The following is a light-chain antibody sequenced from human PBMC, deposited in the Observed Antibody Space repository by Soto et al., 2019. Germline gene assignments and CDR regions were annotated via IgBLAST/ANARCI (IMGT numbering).Light chain of an antibody. CDR3: QQLNSFPIT. V-gene: IGKV1-5*01. CDR2: AAS. Sequence: DIQMTQSPSTLSASVGDRVTITCRASQSISSWLAWYQQKPGKAPKLLIYAASTLQSGVHSRFSGSGSGTEFTLTITSLQPEDFATYYCQQLNSFPITFGQGTRLEIK. CDR1: QSISSW. J-gene: IGKJ5*01.